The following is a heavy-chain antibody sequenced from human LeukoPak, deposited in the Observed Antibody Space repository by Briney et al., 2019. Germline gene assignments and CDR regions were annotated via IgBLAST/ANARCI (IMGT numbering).Heavy chain of an antibody. J-gene: IGHJ6*02. Sequence: GASVKVSCKASGYTFTGYYMHWVRQAPGQGLEWMGWINPNSGGTNYAQKFQGRVTMTRDTSISTAYMELSRLRSDDTAVYYCARDRIGARQGYYHYYGMDVWGQGTTVTVSS. D-gene: IGHD6-6*01. CDR2: INPNSGGT. CDR1: GYTFTGYY. CDR3: ARDRIGARQGYYHYYGMDV. V-gene: IGHV1-2*02.